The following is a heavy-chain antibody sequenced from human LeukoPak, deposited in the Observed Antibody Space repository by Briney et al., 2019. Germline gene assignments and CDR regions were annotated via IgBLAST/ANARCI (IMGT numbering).Heavy chain of an antibody. Sequence: SETLSLTCAVYGGSFSGYYWSWIRQPPGKGLEWIGEINHSGSTNHNPSLKSRVTISVDTSKNQFSLKLSSVTAADTAVYYCARAKEDYYGSGSFDYWGQGTLVTVSS. CDR1: GGSFSGYY. J-gene: IGHJ4*02. D-gene: IGHD3-10*01. CDR3: ARAKEDYYGSGSFDY. V-gene: IGHV4-34*01. CDR2: INHSGST.